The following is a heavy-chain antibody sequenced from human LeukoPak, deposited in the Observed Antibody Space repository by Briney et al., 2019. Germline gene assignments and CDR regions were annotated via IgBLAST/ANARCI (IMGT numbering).Heavy chain of an antibody. CDR3: ARPPAGYGSGWYEHYYYMDV. CDR2: INTNTGNP. V-gene: IGHV7-4-1*02. D-gene: IGHD6-19*01. J-gene: IGHJ6*03. CDR1: GYTFTSYA. Sequence: GASVKVSCKASGYTFTSYAMNWVRQAPGQGLEWMGWINTNTGNPTYAQGFTGRFVFSLDTSVSTAYLQISSLKAEDTAVYYCARPPAGYGSGWYEHYYYMDVWGKGTTVTVSS.